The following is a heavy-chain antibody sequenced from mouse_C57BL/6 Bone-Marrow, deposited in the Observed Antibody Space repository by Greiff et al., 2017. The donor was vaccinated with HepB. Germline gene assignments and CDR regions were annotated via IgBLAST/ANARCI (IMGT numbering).Heavy chain of an antibody. CDR2: IYPGGGYT. J-gene: IGHJ2*01. CDR3: ARWGTTVVASYYFDY. Sequence: VKLQESGAELVRPGTSVKMSCKASGYTFTNYWIGWAKQRPGHGLEWIGDIYPGGGYTNYNEKFKGKATLTADKSSSTAYMQFSSLTSEDSAIYYCARWGTTVVASYYFDYWGQGTTLTVSS. CDR1: GYTFTNYW. D-gene: IGHD1-1*01. V-gene: IGHV1-63*01.